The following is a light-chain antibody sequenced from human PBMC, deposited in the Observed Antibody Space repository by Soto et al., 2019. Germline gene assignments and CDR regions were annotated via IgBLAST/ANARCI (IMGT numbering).Light chain of an antibody. CDR3: SSYAGSNNLV. V-gene: IGLV2-8*02. CDR1: SSDVGGYNY. Sequence: QSVLTQPPSASRSPGQSVTISCTGTSSDVGGYNYVSWYQQHPGKAPKLVIYEVSKRPSGVPDRFSGSKSGNTASLTVSGLQAEDEADYYCSSYAGSNNLVFGGGTKLTVL. J-gene: IGLJ2*01. CDR2: EVS.